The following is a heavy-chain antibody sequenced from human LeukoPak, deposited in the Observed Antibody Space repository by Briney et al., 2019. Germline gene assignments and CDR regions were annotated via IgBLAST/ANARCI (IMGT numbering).Heavy chain of an antibody. Sequence: PGGSLRLSCAASGFAFDDYAMNWVRQAPGKGLEWVSAIRDSGSSTHYADSVKGRFTTSRDNSKNTLFLQMNSLRAEDTAIYYCAKYGPQDSGSSHFDYWSQGALVTVSS. V-gene: IGHV3-23*01. D-gene: IGHD1-26*01. CDR2: IRDSGSST. J-gene: IGHJ4*02. CDR3: AKYGPQDSGSSHFDY. CDR1: GFAFDDYA.